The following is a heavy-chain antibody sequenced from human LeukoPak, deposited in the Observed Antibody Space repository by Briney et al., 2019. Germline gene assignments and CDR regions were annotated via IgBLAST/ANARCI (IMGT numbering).Heavy chain of an antibody. Sequence: ASVKVSCKASGYTFTSYGISWVRQAPGQGLEWMGGIIPIFGTANYAQKFQGRVTITADESTSTAYMELSSLRSEDTAVYYCARGDVHYYGSSRLENWFDPWGQGTLVTVSS. CDR3: ARGDVHYYGSSRLENWFDP. D-gene: IGHD3-10*01. V-gene: IGHV1-69*13. CDR1: GYTFTSYG. CDR2: IIPIFGTA. J-gene: IGHJ5*02.